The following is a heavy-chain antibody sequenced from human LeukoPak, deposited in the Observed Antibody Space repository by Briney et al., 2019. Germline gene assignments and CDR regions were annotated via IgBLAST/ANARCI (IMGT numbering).Heavy chain of an antibody. CDR3: ARDNKAAAGRIDY. Sequence: SETLSLTCTVSGGSISSGGYDWSWIRQHPGKGLEWIGYIYYSGSTYYNPSLKSRVTISVDTSKNQFSLKLSSVTAADTAVYYCARDNKAAAGRIDYWGQGTLVTVSS. CDR1: GGSISSGGYD. J-gene: IGHJ4*02. D-gene: IGHD6-13*01. V-gene: IGHV4-31*03. CDR2: IYYSGST.